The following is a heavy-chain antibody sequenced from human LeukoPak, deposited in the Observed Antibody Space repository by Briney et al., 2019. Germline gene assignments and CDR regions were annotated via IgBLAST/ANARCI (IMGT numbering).Heavy chain of an antibody. V-gene: IGHV1-2*02. CDR1: GYTLTGYY. CDR2: INPNSGGT. CDR3: ARVESSGWYYFDY. D-gene: IGHD6-19*01. J-gene: IGHJ4*02. Sequence: GASVKVSCKASGYTLTGYYIHWVRQAPGQGLEWMGWINPNSGGTNYAQKFQGRVTMTRDTSISTASMELSRLTSDDTAVYYCARVESSGWYYFDYWGQGTLVTVSS.